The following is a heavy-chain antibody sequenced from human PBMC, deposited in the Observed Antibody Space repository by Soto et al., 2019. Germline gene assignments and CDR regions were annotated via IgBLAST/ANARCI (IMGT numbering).Heavy chain of an antibody. V-gene: IGHV1-69*12. J-gene: IGHJ4*02. CDR1: GGTLSSYA. D-gene: IGHD3-22*01. CDR2: IIPIFGTA. Sequence: QVQLVQSGAEVKTPGSSVKLSCKASGGTLSSYAISWVRQAPGQGLEWMGGIIPIFGTANYAQKFQGRVTITADEATSKAYMELSSLRSEDTAMYYRARVGTYYYDSSGYENDYWGQGTLVTVSS. CDR3: ARVGTYYYDSSGYENDY.